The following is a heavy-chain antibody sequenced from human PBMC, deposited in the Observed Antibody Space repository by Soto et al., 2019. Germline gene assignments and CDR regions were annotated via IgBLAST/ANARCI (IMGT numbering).Heavy chain of an antibody. CDR1: GGTFRSNA. V-gene: IGHV1-69*01. CDR3: ASLPSFYYGSGYGMDV. J-gene: IGHJ6*02. Sequence: QVQLVQSGTEVKKPGSSVEVSCKASGGTFRSNAISWVRQAPGQGLEWMGGLIPIFGTTNYAQKFQGRVTITADESASTAYMELSSMRSDDTAVYYCASLPSFYYGSGYGMDVWGQGTTVTVSS. D-gene: IGHD3-10*01. CDR2: LIPIFGTT.